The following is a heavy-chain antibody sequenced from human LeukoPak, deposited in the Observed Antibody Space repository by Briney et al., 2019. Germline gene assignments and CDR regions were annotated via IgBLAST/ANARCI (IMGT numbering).Heavy chain of an antibody. Sequence: PSETQSLTCTVSGYSISSGYYWAWMRQPPGKALEWIGSMNHSGSTYYNTSLKSRVTVSVDTSKNQVSLRLSSVPAADTAVYYCARVCSSGRCLDYWGQGTLVTVSS. D-gene: IGHD2-15*01. V-gene: IGHV4-38-2*02. CDR1: GYSISSGYY. J-gene: IGHJ4*02. CDR3: ARVCSSGRCLDY. CDR2: MNHSGST.